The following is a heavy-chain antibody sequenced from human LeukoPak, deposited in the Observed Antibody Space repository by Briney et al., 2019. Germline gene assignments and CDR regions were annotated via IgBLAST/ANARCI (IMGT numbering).Heavy chain of an antibody. Sequence: GSLRLSCSASGFTFSNYAMHWVRQAPGKGLEYVATVSFSGGSTYYADSLKGRFTISRDNSKNTLHLQMSSLRAEDTAVYYCVKAGTNPYYFDYWGQGTLVTVSS. CDR1: GFTFSNYA. J-gene: IGHJ4*02. CDR3: VKAGTNPYYFDY. V-gene: IGHV3-64D*09. D-gene: IGHD1-14*01. CDR2: VSFSGGST.